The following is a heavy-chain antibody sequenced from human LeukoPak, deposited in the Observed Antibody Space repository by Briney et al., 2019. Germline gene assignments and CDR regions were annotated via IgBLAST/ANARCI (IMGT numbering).Heavy chain of an antibody. CDR3: AKDKYSYGKTVY. V-gene: IGHV3-7*03. CDR2: INPDGSGK. D-gene: IGHD5-18*01. Sequence: GGSLRLSCAASGFTFNSYWMIWVRQAPGKGLEWVANINPDGSGKYYVDSVKGRFTISRDNAKKSLYLQMNSLRAEDTAVYYCAKDKYSYGKTVYWGQGTLVTVSS. CDR1: GFTFNSYW. J-gene: IGHJ4*02.